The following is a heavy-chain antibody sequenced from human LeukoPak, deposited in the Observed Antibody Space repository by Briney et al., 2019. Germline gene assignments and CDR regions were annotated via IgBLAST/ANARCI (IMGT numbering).Heavy chain of an antibody. CDR2: INPNSGGT. J-gene: IGHJ6*02. CDR3: ASGVVVVAATWSSYYYGMDV. D-gene: IGHD2-15*01. CDR1: GYTFTGYY. Sequence: ASVKVSCKASGYTFTGYYMHWVRQAPGQGLEWMGWINPNSGGTNYARKFQGRVTMTRDTSISTAYMELSRLRSDDTAVYYCASGVVVVAATWSSYYYGMDVWGQGTTVTVSS. V-gene: IGHV1-2*02.